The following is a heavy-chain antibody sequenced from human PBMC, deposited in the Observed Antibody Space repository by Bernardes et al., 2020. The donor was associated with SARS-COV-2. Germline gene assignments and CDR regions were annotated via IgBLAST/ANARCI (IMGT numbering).Heavy chain of an antibody. V-gene: IGHV2-5*01. CDR1: GFSLSTSGVG. CDR3: VHRPNTYDAFDI. J-gene: IGHJ3*02. Sequence: SGPTLVKPTQTLTLTCTFSGFSLSTSGVGVGWIRQPSGKALEWPALIYWSDDKRYSPSLKSTLTIAKDTSKSQVVLTLANMDPVDTATYYCVHRPNTYDAFDIWGQGTMVTVSS. CDR2: IYWSDDK.